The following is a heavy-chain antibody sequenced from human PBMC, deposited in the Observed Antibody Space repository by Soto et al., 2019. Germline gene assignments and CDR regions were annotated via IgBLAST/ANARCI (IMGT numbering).Heavy chain of an antibody. CDR1: GGSISSSSYY. CDR2: IYYSGST. J-gene: IGHJ6*03. CDR3: ARLPSRYYHDYMYV. Sequence: PSETLSLTCTVSGGSISSSSYYWGWIRQPPGKGLEWIGSIYYSGSTYYNPSLKSRVTISVDTSKNQFSLKLSSVTAADTAVYYCARLPSRYYHDYMYVWGKGTTVTVSS. V-gene: IGHV4-39*01.